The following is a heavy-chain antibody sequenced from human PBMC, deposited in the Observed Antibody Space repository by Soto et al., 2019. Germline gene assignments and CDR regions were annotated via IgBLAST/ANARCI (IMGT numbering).Heavy chain of an antibody. CDR1: GFTVSSYA. J-gene: IGHJ1*01. V-gene: IGHV3-23*01. CDR3: AVGGYGDYNEYFQH. D-gene: IGHD4-17*01. Sequence: EVQLLESGGGLVQPGGSLRLSCAASGFTVSSYAMSRVRQAPGKGLEWVSAISGSGGSTYYADSVKGRFTISRDNSKNTLYLQMNSLRAEDTAVYYCAVGGYGDYNEYFQHWGQGTLVTVSS. CDR2: ISGSGGST.